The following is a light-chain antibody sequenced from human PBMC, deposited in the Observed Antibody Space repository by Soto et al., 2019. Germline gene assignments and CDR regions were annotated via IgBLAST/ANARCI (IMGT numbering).Light chain of an antibody. V-gene: IGKV3-11*01. Sequence: EIVLTQSPATLSLSPGERATLSCRASQSVSSYLAWYQQKPGQAPRLLIYDASNRATGIPPRFSGSGSGTDFTLTISSLEPEDLAVYYCQQRSNWTFGQGTKVEIK. J-gene: IGKJ1*01. CDR1: QSVSSY. CDR2: DAS. CDR3: QQRSNWT.